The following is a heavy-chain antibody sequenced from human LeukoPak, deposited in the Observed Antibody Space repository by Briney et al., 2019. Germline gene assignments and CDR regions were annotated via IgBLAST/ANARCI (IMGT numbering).Heavy chain of an antibody. CDR1: GFTFSLYW. CDR3: VREYCGGDCCTDF. D-gene: IGHD2-21*02. V-gene: IGHV3-74*01. Sequence: GGSLRLSCAASGFTFSLYWMHWVRQTPGKGLVWVSRLNSDGSITTYADSVKGRFTISRDNAKNTLYLQMNSLRAEDTALYYCVREYCGGDCCTDFWGQGTLVTVSS. J-gene: IGHJ4*02. CDR2: LNSDGSIT.